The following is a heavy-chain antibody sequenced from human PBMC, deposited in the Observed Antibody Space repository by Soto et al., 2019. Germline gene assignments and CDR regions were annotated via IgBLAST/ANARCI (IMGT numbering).Heavy chain of an antibody. Sequence: QVTLKESGPVLVKPTETLTLTCTVSGFSLRNARMGVSWIRQPPGKALEWLAHILSSDEKSYNTSLKGRVTLSQDTSKSKVVLTMTYVDTVDTATYFCARMLAVNYYYYYVDVWGEGTTVTVSS. CDR2: ILSSDEK. J-gene: IGHJ6*03. V-gene: IGHV2-26*01. CDR1: GFSLRNARMG. CDR3: ARMLAVNYYYYYVDV. D-gene: IGHD3-22*01.